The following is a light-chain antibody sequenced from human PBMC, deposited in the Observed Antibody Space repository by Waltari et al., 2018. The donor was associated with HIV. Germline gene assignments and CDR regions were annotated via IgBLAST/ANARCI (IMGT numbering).Light chain of an antibody. V-gene: IGLV1-51*01. CDR2: DKY. CDR3: GTWDTSLKAWL. CDR1: TSNIGNSY. Sequence: QSLLTQPPSVSAAPGQKVNISCSCGTSNIGNSYVSWYYQVPGTAPKLLIYDKYKRPAGIPDRFSGAKSGTSASLGITGLQTGDEADYYCGTWDTSLKAWLFGEGTKVTVL. J-gene: IGLJ3*02.